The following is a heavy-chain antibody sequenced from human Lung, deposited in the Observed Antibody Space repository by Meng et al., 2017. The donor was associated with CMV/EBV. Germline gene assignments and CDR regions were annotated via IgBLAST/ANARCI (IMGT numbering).Heavy chain of an antibody. J-gene: IGHJ3*02. D-gene: IGHD3-22*01. CDR1: GFTFSSYS. CDR2: ISSSSRYI. Sequence: GGSLRLXCAASGFTFSSYSMNWVRQAPGKGLEWVSSISSSSRYIYYADSVKGRFTISRDNAKNSLYLQMNSLRAEDTAVYYCARDSGYYYDAFDIWGQGTXVTVSS. CDR3: ARDSGYYYDAFDI. V-gene: IGHV3-21*01.